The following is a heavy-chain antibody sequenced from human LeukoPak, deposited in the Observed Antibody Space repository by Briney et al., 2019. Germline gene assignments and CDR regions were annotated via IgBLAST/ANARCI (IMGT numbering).Heavy chain of an antibody. Sequence: SVKVSCKASGGTFSSYAISWVRQAPGQGLEWMGRIIPIFGTANYAQKFQGRVTITTDESTSTAYMELSSLRSEDTAVYYCATWDDFWSGPNYWGQGTLVTVSS. V-gene: IGHV1-69*05. J-gene: IGHJ4*02. CDR2: IIPIFGTA. CDR3: ATWDDFWSGPNY. CDR1: GGTFSSYA. D-gene: IGHD3-3*01.